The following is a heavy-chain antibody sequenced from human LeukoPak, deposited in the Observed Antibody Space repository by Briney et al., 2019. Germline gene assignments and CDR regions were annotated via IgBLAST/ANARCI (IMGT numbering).Heavy chain of an antibody. CDR3: ASAIAAAGTDFDY. J-gene: IGHJ4*02. CDR1: GFTFSSYS. V-gene: IGHV3-48*04. D-gene: IGHD6-13*01. Sequence: GGSLRLSCAASGFTFSSYSMNWVRQAPGKGLEWVSYISSSGSTIYYADSVKGRFTISRDNAKNSLYLQMNSLRAEDTAVYYCASAIAAAGTDFDYWGQGTLVTVSS. CDR2: ISSSGSTI.